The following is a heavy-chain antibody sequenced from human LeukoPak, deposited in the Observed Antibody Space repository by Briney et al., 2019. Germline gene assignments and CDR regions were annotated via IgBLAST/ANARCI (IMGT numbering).Heavy chain of an antibody. CDR1: GFTFSNHQ. V-gene: IGHV3-7*05. D-gene: IGHD3-10*01. J-gene: IGHJ4*02. CDR2: IKQDGAEK. CDR3: ARWNYDSGSWVLDY. Sequence: GGSLRLSCAGSGFTFSNHQMNWVRRAPGKGLEWVAKIKQDGAEKHYVDSVKGRFTISRDNTKNSLYLQMNSLRVEDTAMYYCARWNYDSGSWVLDYWGQGTLVTVSS.